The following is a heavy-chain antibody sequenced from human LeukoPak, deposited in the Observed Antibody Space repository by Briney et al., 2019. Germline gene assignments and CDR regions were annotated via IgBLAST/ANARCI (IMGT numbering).Heavy chain of an antibody. D-gene: IGHD6-19*01. Sequence: GGSLRLSCAASGFTFSSYAMSWVRQAPGKGLEWVSGISWNSGSIGYADSVKGRFTISRDNAKNSLYLQMNSLRAEDTALYYCAKDGAVAGPFDYWGQGTLVTVSS. V-gene: IGHV3-9*01. CDR2: ISWNSGSI. J-gene: IGHJ4*02. CDR1: GFTFSSYA. CDR3: AKDGAVAGPFDY.